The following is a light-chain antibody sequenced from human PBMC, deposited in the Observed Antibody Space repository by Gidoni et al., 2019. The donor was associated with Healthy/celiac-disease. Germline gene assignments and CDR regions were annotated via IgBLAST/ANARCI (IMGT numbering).Light chain of an antibody. CDR1: QGISNY. Sequence: IQMTQTPSSLSASVGDRVTITCRASQGISNYLAWYQQKPGKVPKLLIYAASTLQSWVPARFSGSGSGTDYTLTISSLQPEDVATYYCQKYNSAPRSFXGXTKVEIK. J-gene: IGKJ4*02. V-gene: IGKV1-27*01. CDR3: QKYNSAPRS. CDR2: AAS.